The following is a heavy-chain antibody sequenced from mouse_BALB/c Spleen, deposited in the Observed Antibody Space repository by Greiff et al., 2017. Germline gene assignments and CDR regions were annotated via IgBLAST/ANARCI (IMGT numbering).Heavy chain of an antibody. CDR3: ARFDGYYGFDY. CDR1: GFTFSSFG. V-gene: IGHV5-17*02. D-gene: IGHD2-3*01. Sequence: EVMLVESGGGLVQPGGSRKLSCAASGFTFSSFGMHWVRQAPEKGLEWVAYISSGSSTIYYADTVKGRFTISRDNPKNTLFLQMTSLRSEDTAMYYCARFDGYYGFDYWGQGTTLTVSS. CDR2: ISSGSSTI. J-gene: IGHJ2*01.